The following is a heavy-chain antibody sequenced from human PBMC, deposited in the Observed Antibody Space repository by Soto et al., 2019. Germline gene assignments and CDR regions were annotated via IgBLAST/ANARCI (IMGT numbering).Heavy chain of an antibody. J-gene: IGHJ4*02. D-gene: IGHD3-22*01. CDR1: GFTFSSYG. CDR3: AKDRIKSGYQHY. V-gene: IGHV3-30*18. Sequence: GGSLRLSCAASGFTFSSYGMHWVRQAPGKGLEWVAVISYDGSNKYYADSVKGRFTISRDNSKNTLYLQMNSLRAEDTAVYYCAKDRIKSGYQHYWGQGTLVTVSS. CDR2: ISYDGSNK.